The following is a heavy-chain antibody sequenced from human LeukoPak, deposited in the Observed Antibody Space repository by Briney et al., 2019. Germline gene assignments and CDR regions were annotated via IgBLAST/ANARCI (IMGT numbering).Heavy chain of an antibody. CDR2: IDYTGNS. J-gene: IGHJ3*01. CDR1: GGSISSGGYY. D-gene: IGHD2-2*01. CDR3: AKDRDVTPPPPFVTRESDTFDV. V-gene: IGHV4-61*08. Sequence: TSQTLSLTCTVSGGSISSGGYYWSWIRQAPGKGLEWIGYIDYTGNSNYNPSLQSRVSMSVDTSKNQFSLTLTSVTAADTAFYYCAKDRDVTPPPPFVTRESDTFDVWGQGTLVTVSS.